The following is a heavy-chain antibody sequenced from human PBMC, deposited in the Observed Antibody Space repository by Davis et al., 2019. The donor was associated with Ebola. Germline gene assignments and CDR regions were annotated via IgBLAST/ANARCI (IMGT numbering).Heavy chain of an antibody. D-gene: IGHD2-15*01. CDR1: GYSFTSYW. V-gene: IGHV5-51*01. J-gene: IGHJ3*02. CDR2: IYPGDSDT. CDR3: ARRVVVATLAFDI. Sequence: KVSCKGSGYSFTSYWIGWMRQMPGKGLEWMGIIYPGDSDTRYSPSFQGQVTISADKSISTAYLQWSSLKASDTAMYYCARRVVVATLAFDIWGQGTMVTVSS.